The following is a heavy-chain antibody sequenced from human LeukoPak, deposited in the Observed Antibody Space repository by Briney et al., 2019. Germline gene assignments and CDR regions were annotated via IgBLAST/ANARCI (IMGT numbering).Heavy chain of an antibody. J-gene: IGHJ4*02. V-gene: IGHV3-66*01. CDR2: LYSDGRT. D-gene: IGHD4-23*01. CDR1: GFTVSSNY. CDR3: ARAMGVVSVTDSFDY. Sequence: GGSLRLSCAASGFTVSSNYMSWVRQAPRKGLEWVSVLYSDGRTYYADSVQGRCTISRDNSKNPLFRQTSSRRAEDTAVYYCARAMGVVSVTDSFDYWGQGTLVTVSS.